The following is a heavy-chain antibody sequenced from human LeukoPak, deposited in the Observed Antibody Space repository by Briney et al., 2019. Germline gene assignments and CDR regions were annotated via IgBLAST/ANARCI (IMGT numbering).Heavy chain of an antibody. J-gene: IGHJ4*02. V-gene: IGHV3-23*01. CDR1: GFTFSTSV. CDR3: ANRGMHYFDC. D-gene: IGHD1-14*01. CDR2: SGSAGAT. Sequence: GGSLRLSCEASGFTFSTSVMSWVRQVPGEGLEWVSTSGSAGATYYADSVKGRFTISRDHSKSTLCLQMNSLRAEDTAIYYCANRGMHYFDCWGQGTLVTVSS.